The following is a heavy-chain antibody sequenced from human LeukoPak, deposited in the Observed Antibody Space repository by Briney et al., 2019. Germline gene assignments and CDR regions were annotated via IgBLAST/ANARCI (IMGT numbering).Heavy chain of an antibody. CDR1: GYTFTSYD. D-gene: IGHD3-22*01. CDR3: ASLKNYYDSSGYLVTDAFDI. J-gene: IGHJ3*02. V-gene: IGHV1-8*01. CDR2: MNPNSGNT. Sequence: ASVKVSCKASGYTFTSYDINCMRQATGQGLEWMGRMNPNSGNTGYAQKFQGRVTMTTDTSTSTAYMELRSLKSDDTAVYYCASLKNYYDSSGYLVTDAFDIWGQGTMVTVSS.